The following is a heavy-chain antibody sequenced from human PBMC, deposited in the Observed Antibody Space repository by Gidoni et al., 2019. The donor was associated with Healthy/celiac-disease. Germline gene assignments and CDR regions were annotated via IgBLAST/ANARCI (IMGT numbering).Heavy chain of an antibody. J-gene: IGHJ6*02. CDR1: GFPFDDYA. V-gene: IGHV3-9*01. Sequence: EVQRVESGGGLVQPVRSLRLPCAASGFPFDDYAMHWVRQAPGKGLEWVSGISWNSGSIGYADSVKGRFTISRDNAKNSLYLQMNSLRAEDTALYYCAKDQNSYGYSYGMDVWGQGTTVTVSS. CDR2: ISWNSGSI. CDR3: AKDQNSYGYSYGMDV. D-gene: IGHD5-18*01.